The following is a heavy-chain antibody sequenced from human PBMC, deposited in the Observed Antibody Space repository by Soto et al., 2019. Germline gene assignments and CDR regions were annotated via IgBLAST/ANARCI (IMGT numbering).Heavy chain of an antibody. CDR1: GYSFTSYW. CDR2: IDPSDSDT. D-gene: IGHD6-19*01. Sequence: PGESLKISCKGSGYSFTSYWISWVRQMPGKGLEWMGRIDPSDSDTRYSPSFQGQVTISADKSISTAYLQWSSLKASDTAMYYCARLDAAGSGWSNYFDYWGQGTLVTVSS. J-gene: IGHJ4*02. CDR3: ARLDAAGSGWSNYFDY. V-gene: IGHV5-51*01.